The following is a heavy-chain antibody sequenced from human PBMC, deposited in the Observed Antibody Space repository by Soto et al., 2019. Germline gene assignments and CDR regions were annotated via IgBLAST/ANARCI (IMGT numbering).Heavy chain of an antibody. J-gene: IGHJ4*02. D-gene: IGHD3-3*01. CDR1: GFTFSSYV. V-gene: IGHV3-30*04. Sequence: QVQLVESGGGVVQPGRSLRLSCAASGFTFSSYVMHWVRQAPGKGLEWVAAISYDGSKRYYADSVKGRFTISRDNSKNTLYLQMNSRRAEDTAVYYCASEGFSSGWGLDYWGQGTLVTVSS. CDR3: ASEGFSSGWGLDY. CDR2: ISYDGSKR.